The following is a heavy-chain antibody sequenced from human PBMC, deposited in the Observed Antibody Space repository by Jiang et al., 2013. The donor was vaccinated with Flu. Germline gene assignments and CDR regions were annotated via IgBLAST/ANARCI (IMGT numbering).Heavy chain of an antibody. CDR2: ISAYNGNT. CDR3: ARDRVITFGGVIVSSHDAFDI. D-gene: IGHD3-16*02. J-gene: IGHJ3*02. V-gene: IGHV1-18*01. Sequence: GAEVKKPGASVKVSCKASGYTFTSYGISWVRQAPGQGLEWMGWISAYNGNTNYAQKLQGRVTMTTDTSTSTAYMELRSLRSDDTAVYYCARDRVITFGGVIVSSHDAFDIWGQGTMVTVSS. CDR1: GYTFTSYG.